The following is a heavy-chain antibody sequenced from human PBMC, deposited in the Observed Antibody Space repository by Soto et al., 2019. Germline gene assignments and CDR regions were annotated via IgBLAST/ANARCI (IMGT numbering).Heavy chain of an antibody. J-gene: IGHJ4*02. Sequence: GGSLRLSCAASGFRFDDYMMHWVRKAPGKGLEWVALISWDGRITEYADSVKGRFSVSRDNRKKSLYLQMNGLTTADTAFYYCAKDIHSSAWYYFDSWGPGTPVTVSS. CDR1: GFRFDDYM. CDR2: ISWDGRIT. CDR3: AKDIHSSAWYYFDS. V-gene: IGHV3-43*01. D-gene: IGHD6-13*01.